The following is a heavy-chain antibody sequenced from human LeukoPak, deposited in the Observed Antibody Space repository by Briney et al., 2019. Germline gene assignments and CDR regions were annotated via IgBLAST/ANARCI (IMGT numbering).Heavy chain of an antibody. Sequence: PGGSLRLSCAASRFTFSSYAMSWVRQAPGKGLEWVSAISGSGGSTYYADSVKGRFTISRDNSKNTLYLQMNSLRAEDTAVYYCAKIPRRGGWYPEYFQHWGQGTLVTVSS. CDR1: RFTFSSYA. CDR3: AKIPRRGGWYPEYFQH. J-gene: IGHJ1*01. CDR2: ISGSGGST. V-gene: IGHV3-23*01. D-gene: IGHD6-19*01.